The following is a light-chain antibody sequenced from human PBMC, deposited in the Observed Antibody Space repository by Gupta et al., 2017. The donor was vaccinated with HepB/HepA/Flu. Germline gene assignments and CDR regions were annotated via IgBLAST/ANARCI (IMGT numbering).Light chain of an antibody. J-gene: IGLJ2*01. CDR2: KNN. CDR3: AAWDDSLSGPV. CDR1: SSNIGSNY. Sequence: QSVLTHPPSASGTPGQRVTILCSGSSSNIGSNYVYWYQQLPGTAPKLLIYKNNQRPSGVPDRFSGSKSGTSASLAISGPRSEDEADYYCAAWDDSLSGPVFGGGTKLTVL. V-gene: IGLV1-47*01.